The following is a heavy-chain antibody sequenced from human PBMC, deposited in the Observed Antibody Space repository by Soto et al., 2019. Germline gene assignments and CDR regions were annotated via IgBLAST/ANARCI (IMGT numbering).Heavy chain of an antibody. V-gene: IGHV3-48*02. CDR1: GFTFSAYA. J-gene: IGHJ6*02. D-gene: IGHD2-15*01. CDR2: ISSRSDTL. CDR3: ARDWDIVILSVPIPNYNYGMDV. Sequence: PGGSLRLSCEGSGFTFSAYAMNWVRQAPGKGLEWVSYISSRSDTLYYADSVKGRFTISRDNAKNSVYLQVNNLRDEDTAVCYCARDWDIVILSVPIPNYNYGMDVWGQGTTVTVSS.